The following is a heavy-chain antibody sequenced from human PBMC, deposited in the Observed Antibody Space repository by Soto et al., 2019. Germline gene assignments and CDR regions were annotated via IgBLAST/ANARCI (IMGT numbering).Heavy chain of an antibody. CDR2: MSSSGESA. J-gene: IGHJ4*02. CDR3: AKRATTGPFDY. Sequence: GGSLRLSCAASGFTFSSYAMSWVRQAPGKGLEWVSAMSSSGESAYYADSVRGRFTISRDNSKNTLYLQMNSLRADDTAVYYCAKRATTGPFDYWGQGTLVTVSS. D-gene: IGHD4-17*01. V-gene: IGHV3-23*01. CDR1: GFTFSSYA.